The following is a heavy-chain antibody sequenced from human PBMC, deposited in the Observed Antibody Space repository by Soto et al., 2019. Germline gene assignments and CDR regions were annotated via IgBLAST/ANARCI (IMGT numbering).Heavy chain of an antibody. CDR1: GGSFSGYY. D-gene: IGHD3-10*01. CDR3: ARRRLWFGESLSYYFDY. CDR2: INHSGST. V-gene: IGHV4-34*01. Sequence: SETLSLTCAVYGGSFSGYYWSWIRQPPGKGLEWIGEINHSGSTNYNPSLKSRVTISVDTSKNQFSLKLSSVTAADTAVYYCARRRLWFGESLSYYFDYWGQGTLVTVSS. J-gene: IGHJ4*02.